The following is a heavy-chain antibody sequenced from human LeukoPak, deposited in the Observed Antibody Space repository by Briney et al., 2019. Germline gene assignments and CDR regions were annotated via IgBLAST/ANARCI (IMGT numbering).Heavy chain of an antibody. Sequence: PGGSLRLSCTLSGITFSDYRVTWGRQAPGKGLEWVANIKRDGSETYYVVSVRGRFAISRGNARESVFIQMDRRRAEDTAVYFCARIAGSSTTLRDYYYYMDVWGKGTMVTVSS. CDR1: GITFSDYR. CDR2: IKRDGSET. D-gene: IGHD6-6*01. CDR3: ARIAGSSTTLRDYYYYMDV. V-gene: IGHV3-7*01. J-gene: IGHJ6*03.